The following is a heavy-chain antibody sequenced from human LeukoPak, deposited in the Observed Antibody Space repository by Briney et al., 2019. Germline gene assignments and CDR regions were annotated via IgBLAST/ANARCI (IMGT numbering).Heavy chain of an antibody. CDR1: GYTFTSYG. Sequence: ASVKVSCKASGYTFTSYGISWVRQAPGQGLEWMGRISAYNGNTNYAQKLQGRVTMTTDTSTSTAYMELRSLRSDDTAVYYCAREGLQYSSGSADAFDIWGQGTMVTVSS. CDR2: ISAYNGNT. CDR3: AREGLQYSSGSADAFDI. D-gene: IGHD6-19*01. J-gene: IGHJ3*02. V-gene: IGHV1-18*01.